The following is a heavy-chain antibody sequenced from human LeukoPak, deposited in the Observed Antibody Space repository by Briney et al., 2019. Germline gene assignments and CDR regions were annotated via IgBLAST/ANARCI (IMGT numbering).Heavy chain of an antibody. D-gene: IGHD6-19*01. CDR1: GGSISSYY. Sequence: SETLSLTCTVSGGSISSYYWSWIRQPPGKGLEWIGYIYYSGSTNYNPSLKSRVTISVDTSKNQFSLKLSSVTAADTAVFYCARSFAGDSSGWLAFDYWGQGSLVTVSS. J-gene: IGHJ4*02. CDR3: ARSFAGDSSGWLAFDY. CDR2: IYYSGST. V-gene: IGHV4-59*01.